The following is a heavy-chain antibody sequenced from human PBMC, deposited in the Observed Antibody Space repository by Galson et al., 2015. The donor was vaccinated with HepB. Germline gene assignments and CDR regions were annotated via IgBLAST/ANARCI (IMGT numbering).Heavy chain of an antibody. J-gene: IGHJ6*02. V-gene: IGHV3-30*02. CDR1: GSTFSSYG. CDR3: AKVTSLFHYYYGMDV. CDR2: IRYDGSNK. Sequence: SLRLSCAGSGSTFSSYGMHWVRQAPGKGLEWVAFIRYDGSNKYYADSVKGRFTISRDNSKNTLYLQMNSLRAEDTAVYYCAKVTSLFHYYYGMDVWGQGTTVTVSS.